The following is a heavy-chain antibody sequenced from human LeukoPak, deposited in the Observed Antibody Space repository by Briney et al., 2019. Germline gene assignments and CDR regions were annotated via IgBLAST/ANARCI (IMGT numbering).Heavy chain of an antibody. D-gene: IGHD3-3*01. CDR1: GFTFSNYG. J-gene: IGHJ6*03. CDR2: IWYDGKHQ. Sequence: PGRSLRLSCAASGFTFSNYGMHWVRQAPGRGLECVADIWYDGKHQYYADSVKGRFNISRDNPKNMLYLQKNSPRVEDTAVYCCEKGPTQVLRFLRDGKAYYMDVWGKGTSVLVSS. CDR3: EKGPTQVLRFLRDGKAYYMDV. V-gene: IGHV3-33*06.